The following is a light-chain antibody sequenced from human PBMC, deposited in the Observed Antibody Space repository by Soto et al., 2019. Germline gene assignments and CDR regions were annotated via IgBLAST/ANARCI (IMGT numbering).Light chain of an antibody. CDR3: AAWDDSLNGVV. J-gene: IGLJ2*01. V-gene: IGLV1-44*01. CDR1: NSNIGSNT. CDR2: SYN. Sequence: QPVLTQPPSASGTPGQRVTISCSGSNSNIGSNTVNWYQQLPGTVPKLLIYSYNQRPSGVPDRFSGSKSGTSASLAISGLQSEDEADYYCAAWDDSLNGVVFGGGTKLTVL.